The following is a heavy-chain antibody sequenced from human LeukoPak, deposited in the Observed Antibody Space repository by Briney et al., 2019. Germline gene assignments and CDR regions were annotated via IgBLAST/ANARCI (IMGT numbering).Heavy chain of an antibody. D-gene: IGHD3-10*01. V-gene: IGHV3-74*01. CDR3: TRGPYSGSATYYNDY. CDR2: INSDGSTT. J-gene: IGHJ4*02. CDR1: GFTLSSYW. Sequence: GGSLRLSCAASGFTLSSYWMNWLRQGPGEGLVWVSRINSDGSTTSYADSVKGRFTISRVNARNTLYLQMNSLRAEDTAVYYCTRGPYSGSATYYNDYWGQGTLVTVSS.